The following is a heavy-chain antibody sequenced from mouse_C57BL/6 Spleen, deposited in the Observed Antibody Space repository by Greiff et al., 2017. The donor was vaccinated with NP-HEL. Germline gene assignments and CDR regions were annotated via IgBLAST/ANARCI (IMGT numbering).Heavy chain of an antibody. CDR2: INPSSGYT. CDR3: ARSRVGYDYDAY. J-gene: IGHJ2*01. Sequence: QVQLQQSGAELARPGASVKMSCKASGYTFTSYTMHWVKQRPGQGLEWIGYINPSSGYTKYNQKFKDKATLTADKSSSTAYMQLSSLTSEDTAVYYCARSRVGYDYDAYWGEGTTLTVSS. V-gene: IGHV1-4*01. D-gene: IGHD2-4*01. CDR1: GYTFTSYT.